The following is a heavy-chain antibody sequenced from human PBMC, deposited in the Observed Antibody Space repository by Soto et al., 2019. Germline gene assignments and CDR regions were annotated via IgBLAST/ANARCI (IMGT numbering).Heavy chain of an antibody. D-gene: IGHD7-27*01. CDR2: SNHSGST. J-gene: IGHJ3*02. V-gene: IGHV4-34*01. Sequence: QVQLQQWGAGLLKPSETLSLTCGVYGGSFSGYSWSWIRQPPGKGLEWIGESNHSGSTNYNPSLKSRVTISVDTSKNQFSLKLSSVTAADTAVYYCARVVPPPNRNWGMWSGAFDIWAKGQWSPSLQ. CDR1: GGSFSGYS. CDR3: ARVVPPPNRNWGMWSGAFDI.